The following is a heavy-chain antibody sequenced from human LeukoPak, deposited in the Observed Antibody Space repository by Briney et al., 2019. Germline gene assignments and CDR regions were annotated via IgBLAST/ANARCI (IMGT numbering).Heavy chain of an antibody. V-gene: IGHV3-30*18. CDR2: ISYDGSNK. J-gene: IGHJ4*02. Sequence: PGGSLRLSCAASGFTFSSYGMHRVRQAPGKGLEWVAVISYDGSNKYYADSVKGRFTISRDNSKNTLYLQMNSLRAEDTAVYYCAKDLSGCVDYWGQGTLVTVSS. CDR3: AKDLSGCVDY. D-gene: IGHD6-19*01. CDR1: GFTFSSYG.